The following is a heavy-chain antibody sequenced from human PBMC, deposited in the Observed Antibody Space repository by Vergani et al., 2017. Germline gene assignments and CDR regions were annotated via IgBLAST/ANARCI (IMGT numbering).Heavy chain of an antibody. J-gene: IGHJ6*04. CDR3: ARDKRSALTANTLGLHKVHMDV. D-gene: IGHD2-21*02. V-gene: IGHV3-21*01. CDR1: GFTFSSYS. CDR2: ISSSSSYI. Sequence: EVQLVESGGGLVKPGGSLRLSCAASGFTFSSYSMNWVRQAPGKGLEWVSSISSSSSYIYYADSVKGRFTISRDNAKNSLYLQMNSLRAEDTAVYYCARDKRSALTANTLGLHKVHMDVWGKGTTVTVSS.